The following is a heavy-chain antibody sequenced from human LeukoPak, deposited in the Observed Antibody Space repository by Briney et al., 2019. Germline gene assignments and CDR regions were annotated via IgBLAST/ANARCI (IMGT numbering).Heavy chain of an antibody. J-gene: IGHJ4*02. CDR3: AKDLGNSFDY. V-gene: IGHV3-30*02. CDR2: IHYDGSDK. CDR1: GFTSSGYG. Sequence: SGGSLRLSCAASGFTSSGYGMHWVRQAPGKGLEWVAFIHYDGSDKYYADSVKGRFTISRDNSKNTLYLQMNSLRAEDTAVYYCAKDLGNSFDYWGQGTLVTVSS. D-gene: IGHD4-23*01.